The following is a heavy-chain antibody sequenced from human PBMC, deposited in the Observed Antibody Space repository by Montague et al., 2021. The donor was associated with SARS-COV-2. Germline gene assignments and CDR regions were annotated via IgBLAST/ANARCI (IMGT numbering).Heavy chain of an antibody. CDR3: ARDIHTSSREGVDV. V-gene: IGHV3-11*01. D-gene: IGHD6-13*01. J-gene: IGHJ6*02. Sequence: SLRLSCAASGFTFTDYFIFWSRQAPGKGLEWISYISASGTDIYYADSVKGRFTISRDNAKNSLYLQMNSLRAEDTAVYYCARDIHTSSREGVDVWGQGTTVTVSS. CDR2: ISASGTDI. CDR1: GFTFTDYF.